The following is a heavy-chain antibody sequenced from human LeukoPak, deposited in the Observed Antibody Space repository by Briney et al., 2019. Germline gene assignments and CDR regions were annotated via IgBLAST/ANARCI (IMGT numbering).Heavy chain of an antibody. CDR1: GGSFSGYY. CDR3: ARVIAAAGGDNWFDP. J-gene: IGHJ5*02. D-gene: IGHD6-13*01. Sequence: PSETLSLTCAVYGGSFSGYYWSWIRQPPGKGLEWIGEINHSGSTNYNPSLKSRVTISVDTSKNQFSLKLSSVTAADTAVYYCARVIAAAGGDNWFDPWGQGTLVTVSS. V-gene: IGHV4-34*01. CDR2: INHSGST.